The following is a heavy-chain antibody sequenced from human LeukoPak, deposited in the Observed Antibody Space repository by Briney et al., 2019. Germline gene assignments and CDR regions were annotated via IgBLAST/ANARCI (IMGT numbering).Heavy chain of an antibody. Sequence: ASVKVSCKAFGYTFTSYYMHWVRQAPGQGLEWMGIINPSGGSTSYAQKFQGRVTMTRDTSTSTVYMELSSLRSEDTAVYYCARDLAAAGTNHDAFDIWGQGTMVTVSS. CDR2: INPSGGST. CDR3: ARDLAAAGTNHDAFDI. CDR1: GYTFTSYY. J-gene: IGHJ3*02. D-gene: IGHD6-13*01. V-gene: IGHV1-46*01.